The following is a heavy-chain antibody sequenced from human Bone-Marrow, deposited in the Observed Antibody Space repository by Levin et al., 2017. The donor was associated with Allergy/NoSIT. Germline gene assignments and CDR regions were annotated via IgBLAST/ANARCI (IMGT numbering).Heavy chain of an antibody. J-gene: IGHJ4*02. Sequence: GGSLRLSCAASGFTFSSYGMHWVRQAPGKGLEWVAVIWYDGSNKYYADSVKGRFTISRDNSKNTLYLQMNSLRAEDTAVYYCARDGSIAVAGYFDYWGQGTLVTVSS. V-gene: IGHV3-33*01. CDR2: IWYDGSNK. CDR1: GFTFSSYG. D-gene: IGHD6-19*01. CDR3: ARDGSIAVAGYFDY.